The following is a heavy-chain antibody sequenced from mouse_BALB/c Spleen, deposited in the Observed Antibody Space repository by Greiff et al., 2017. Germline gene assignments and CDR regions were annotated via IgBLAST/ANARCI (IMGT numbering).Heavy chain of an antibody. Sequence: VHVKQSGAELVKPGASVKLSCTASGFNIKDTYMHWVKQRPEQGLEWIGRIDPANGNTKYDPKFQGKATITADTSSNTAYLQLSSLTSEDTAVYYCAREEEYGYGDYWGQGTTLTVSS. CDR1: GFNIKDTY. V-gene: IGHV14-3*02. D-gene: IGHD2-2*01. CDR2: IDPANGNT. J-gene: IGHJ2*01. CDR3: AREEEYGYGDY.